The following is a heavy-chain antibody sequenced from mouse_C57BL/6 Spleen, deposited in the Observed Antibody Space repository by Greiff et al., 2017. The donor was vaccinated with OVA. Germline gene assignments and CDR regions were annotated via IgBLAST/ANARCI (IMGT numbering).Heavy chain of an antibody. CDR2: INPNNGGT. V-gene: IGHV1-22*01. D-gene: IGHD4-1*01. CDR3: ARFWDAGPEGYFDY. J-gene: IGHJ2*01. CDR1: GYTFTDYN. Sequence: VQLQQSGPELVKPGASVKMSCKASGYTFTDYNMHWVKQSPGKSLEWIGYINPNNGGTSYNQKFKGKATLTVNKSSSTAYMELRSLTSEDSAVDYCARFWDAGPEGYFDYWGQGTTLTVSS.